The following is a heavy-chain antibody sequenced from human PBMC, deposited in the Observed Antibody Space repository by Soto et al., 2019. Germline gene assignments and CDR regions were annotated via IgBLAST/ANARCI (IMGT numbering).Heavy chain of an antibody. Sequence: QVQLVQSASEVKKPGSSVKVSCKTSGGTLSSFAISWVRQAPGQGLEWVGTFIPVVGMAKYGQNFQDRVTITADQSTNTLFMELSSLTFDDTAIYFCANGHDNDFYYGMDVWGQGTTVTVSS. CDR3: ANGHDNDFYYGMDV. CDR2: FIPVVGMA. J-gene: IGHJ6*02. V-gene: IGHV1-69*04. CDR1: GGTLSSFA. D-gene: IGHD1-1*01.